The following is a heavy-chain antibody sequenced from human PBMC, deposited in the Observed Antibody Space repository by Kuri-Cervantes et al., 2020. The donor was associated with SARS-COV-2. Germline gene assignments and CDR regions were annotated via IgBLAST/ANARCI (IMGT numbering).Heavy chain of an antibody. V-gene: IGHV4-31*03. Sequence: TLSLTCTVSGGSISSGGYYWSWIRQHPGKGLEWIGYIYYSGSTYYHPSLKSRVTISVDTSKNQFSLKLSSVTAADAAVYYCASQIRSSSSFIDYWGQGTLVTVSS. CDR3: ASQIRSSSSFIDY. CDR1: GGSISSGGYY. D-gene: IGHD6-13*01. J-gene: IGHJ4*02. CDR2: IYYSGST.